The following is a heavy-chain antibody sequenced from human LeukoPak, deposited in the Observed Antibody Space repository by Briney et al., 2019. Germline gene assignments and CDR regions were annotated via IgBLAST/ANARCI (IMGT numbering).Heavy chain of an antibody. CDR2: IYYSGST. V-gene: IGHV4-31*03. CDR3: ARVMRPPSYDSSGYYFDY. D-gene: IGHD3-22*01. J-gene: IGHJ4*02. Sequence: SETLSLTCTVSGCSLSSGGYYWSWIRQHPVKGLDWIGHIYYSGSTYYNPSLKIRVTISVDTSKNQFSLKLSSVTAADTAVYYCARVMRPPSYDSSGYYFDYWGQGTLVTVSS. CDR1: GCSLSSGGYY.